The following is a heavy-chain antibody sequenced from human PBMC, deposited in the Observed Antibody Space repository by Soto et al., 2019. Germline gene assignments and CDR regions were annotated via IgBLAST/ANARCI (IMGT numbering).Heavy chain of an antibody. Sequence: VGSLRLSCAASGFTFSSYDMIWVRQAPGKGLAWVASIKQGGGDKYYLGNVKGRFTVSRDDAESSLSLQLNSLRADDTAIYYCARARFRGMDVWGQGTTVTVSS. J-gene: IGHJ6*02. CDR1: GFTFSSYD. D-gene: IGHD3-3*01. CDR2: IKQGGGDK. CDR3: ARARFRGMDV. V-gene: IGHV3-7*01.